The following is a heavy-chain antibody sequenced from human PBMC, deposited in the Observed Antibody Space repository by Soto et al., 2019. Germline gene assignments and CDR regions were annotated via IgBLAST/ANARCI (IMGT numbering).Heavy chain of an antibody. CDR1: GFTFSDYY. D-gene: IGHD1-26*01. CDR3: ARRGVGATRADDY. CDR2: ISSSSSYT. Sequence: QVQLVESGGGLVKPGGSLRLSCAASGFTFSDYYMSWIRQAPGKGLEWVSYISSSSSYTNYADSVKGRFTISRDNAKNSLYLQMNSMRAEDTAVYYCARRGVGATRADDYWGQGTLVTVSS. J-gene: IGHJ4*02. V-gene: IGHV3-11*05.